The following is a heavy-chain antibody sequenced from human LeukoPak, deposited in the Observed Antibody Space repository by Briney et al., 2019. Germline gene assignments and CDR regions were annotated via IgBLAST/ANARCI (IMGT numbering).Heavy chain of an antibody. V-gene: IGHV3-21*01. Sequence: GGSLRLSCAASGFTFSSYSMNWVRQAPGKGLEWVSSISSSSSYIYYADSVKGRFTISRDNAKNSLYLQMNSLRAEDTAVYYCARRAYYYGSGNDYWGQGTLVTVSS. D-gene: IGHD3-10*01. CDR3: ARRAYYYGSGNDY. CDR2: ISSSSSYI. J-gene: IGHJ4*02. CDR1: GFTFSSYS.